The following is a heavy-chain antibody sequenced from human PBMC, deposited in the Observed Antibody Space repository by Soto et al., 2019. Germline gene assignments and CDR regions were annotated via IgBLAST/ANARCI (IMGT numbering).Heavy chain of an antibody. D-gene: IGHD4-17*01. Sequence: VSLQRWAEGLLNPSEPRSLTCVVQGGPFPHYYWSWFGRPPGRGLEWIGEINHGRSANYNPSLKSRVTISVDTSKKQVSLNMRSVTAADTAVYYCARTIYGDPATPTKPAFDYWGQGSLVTVAS. J-gene: IGHJ4*02. V-gene: IGHV4-34*01. CDR3: ARTIYGDPATPTKPAFDY. CDR1: GGPFPHYY. CDR2: INHGRSA.